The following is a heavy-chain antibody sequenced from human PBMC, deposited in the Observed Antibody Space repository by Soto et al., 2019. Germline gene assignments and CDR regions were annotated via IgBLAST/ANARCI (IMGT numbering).Heavy chain of an antibody. D-gene: IGHD1-7*01. CDR1: GGSISSGGYY. CDR3: AGYLITGTTNLLDY. Sequence: ASETLSLTCTVSGGSISSGGYYWSWIRQHPGKGLEWIGYIYYSGSTYYNPSLKSRVTISVDTSKNQFSLKLSSVTAADTAVYYCAGYLITGTTNLLDYWGQGTLVTVSS. J-gene: IGHJ4*02. CDR2: IYYSGST. V-gene: IGHV4-31*03.